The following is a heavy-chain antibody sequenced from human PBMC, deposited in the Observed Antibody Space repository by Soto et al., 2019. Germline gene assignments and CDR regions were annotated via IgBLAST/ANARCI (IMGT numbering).Heavy chain of an antibody. D-gene: IGHD6-13*01. CDR2: ISAYNGNT. Sequence: GPPVKVSCKASGYTFTSYGISWVRQAPGQGLEWMGWISAYNGNTNYAQKLQGRVTMTTDTSTSTAYMELRSLRSDDTAVYYCASAAAGGIIWFDPWGQGTLVTVSS. CDR3: ASAAAGGIIWFDP. V-gene: IGHV1-18*01. J-gene: IGHJ5*02. CDR1: GYTFTSYG.